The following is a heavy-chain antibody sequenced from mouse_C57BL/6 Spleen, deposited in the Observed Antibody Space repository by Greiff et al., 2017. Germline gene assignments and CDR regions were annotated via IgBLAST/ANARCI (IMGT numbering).Heavy chain of an antibody. V-gene: IGHV1-82*01. CDR2: IYPGDGDT. CDR3: ARYYDGYYFDY. Sequence: VQLQQSGPELVKPGASVKISCKASGYAFSSSWMNWVKQRPGKGLEWIGRIYPGDGDTNYNGKLKGKATLTADKSSSTAYMQLSSLTSEDSAVYFWARYYDGYYFDYWGQGTTLTVSS. D-gene: IGHD2-3*01. CDR1: GYAFSSSW. J-gene: IGHJ2*01.